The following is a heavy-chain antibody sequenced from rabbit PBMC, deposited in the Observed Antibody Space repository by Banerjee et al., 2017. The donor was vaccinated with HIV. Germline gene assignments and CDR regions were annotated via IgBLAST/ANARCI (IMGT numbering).Heavy chain of an antibody. J-gene: IGHJ6*01. CDR2: INTATGKS. D-gene: IGHD4-1*01. CDR1: RFSFSDRDV. CDR3: ARVSETSGWGEDL. V-gene: IGHV1S45*01. Sequence: QEQLEESGGGLVKPEGSLTLTCKASRFSFSDRDVMCWVRQAPGKGLEWIGCINTATGKSVYASWAKGRFTIPKTSSTTVTLQMTSLTAADTATYFCARVSETSGWGEDLWGPGTLVTVS.